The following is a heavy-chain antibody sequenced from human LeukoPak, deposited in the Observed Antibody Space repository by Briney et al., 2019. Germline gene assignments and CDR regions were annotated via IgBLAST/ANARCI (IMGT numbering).Heavy chain of an antibody. CDR3: ARDSIAAAGIVW. Sequence: ASVKVSCKASGYTFTGYYMHWVRQAPGQGLEWMGWINPNSGGTIYAQKFQGRVTMTRDTSISTAYMELSRLRSDDTAVYYCARDSIAAAGIVWWGQGTLVTVSS. CDR1: GYTFTGYY. J-gene: IGHJ4*02. CDR2: INPNSGGT. V-gene: IGHV1-2*02. D-gene: IGHD6-13*01.